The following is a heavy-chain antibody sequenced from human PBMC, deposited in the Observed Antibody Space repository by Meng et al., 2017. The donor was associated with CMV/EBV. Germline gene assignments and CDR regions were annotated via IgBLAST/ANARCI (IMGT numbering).Heavy chain of an antibody. D-gene: IGHD4-11*01. J-gene: IGHJ4*02. CDR1: AFTFNDHY. Sequence: SAFTFNDHYVDWFLHAPGSGLEWVCRMRNKANGYRTEYAPSVKVRFTISRDDSKNSLYLQMNSLKTEDTAMYYCARDSRNYYFDYWGQGTLVTVSS. V-gene: IGHV3-72*01. CDR2: MRNKANGYRT. CDR3: ARDSRNYYFDY.